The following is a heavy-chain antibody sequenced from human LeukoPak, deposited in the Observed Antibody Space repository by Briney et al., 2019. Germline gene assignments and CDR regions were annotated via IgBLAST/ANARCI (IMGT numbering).Heavy chain of an antibody. CDR1: GGSISSYY. V-gene: IGHV4-59*01. D-gene: IGHD1-26*01. Sequence: SETLSLTCTVSGGSISSYYWSWIRQPPGKGLEWIGYIYYSGSTNYNPPLKSRVTISVDASKNQFSLKLSSVTAADTAVYYCARRNWEAGIDYWGQGTLVTVSS. J-gene: IGHJ4*02. CDR3: ARRNWEAGIDY. CDR2: IYYSGST.